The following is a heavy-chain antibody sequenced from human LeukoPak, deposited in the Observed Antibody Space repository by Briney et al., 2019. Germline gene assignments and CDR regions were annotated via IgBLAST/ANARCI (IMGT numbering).Heavy chain of an antibody. Sequence: ATVKISCKASGYTFTDYYMHWVQQAPGKGLEWMGRVDPEDGETMYAEKFQGRVTITADTSTDTAYMELSSLRSENTAVYYCARKLTPRAQPADYWGQGTLVTVSS. D-gene: IGHD3-9*01. CDR1: GYTFTDYY. CDR3: ARKLTPRAQPADY. CDR2: VDPEDGET. V-gene: IGHV1-69-2*01. J-gene: IGHJ4*02.